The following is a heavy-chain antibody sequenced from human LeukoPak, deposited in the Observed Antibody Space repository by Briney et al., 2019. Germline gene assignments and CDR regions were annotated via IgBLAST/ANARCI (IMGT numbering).Heavy chain of an antibody. CDR2: IYHSGST. CDR3: ARAPLDYYGSGSYYIGAFDI. J-gene: IGHJ3*02. CDR1: GGSISSYY. D-gene: IGHD3-10*01. Sequence: SETLSLTCTVSGGSISSYYWSWIRQPAGKGLEWIGYIYHSGSTYYNPSLKSRVTISVDRSKNQFSLKLSSVTAADTAVYYCARAPLDYYGSGSYYIGAFDIWGQGTMVTVSS. V-gene: IGHV4-59*12.